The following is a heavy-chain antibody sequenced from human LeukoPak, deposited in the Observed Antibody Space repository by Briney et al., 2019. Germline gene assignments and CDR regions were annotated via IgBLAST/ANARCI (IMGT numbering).Heavy chain of an antibody. CDR3: AKDRLPRAIDQFDY. D-gene: IGHD2-21*01. CDR1: GFTFSNYA. CDR2: ISGSSGST. V-gene: IGHV3-23*01. J-gene: IGHJ4*02. Sequence: GGSLRLSCAASGFTFSNYAMSWVRQAPGKGLEWVSAISGSSGSTYYADSVKGRFTISRDNSKNTLYLQINSLRAEDTAVYYCAKDRLPRAIDQFDYWGQGTLVTVSS.